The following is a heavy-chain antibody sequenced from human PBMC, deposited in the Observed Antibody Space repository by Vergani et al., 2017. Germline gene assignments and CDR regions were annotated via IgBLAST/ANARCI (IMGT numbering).Heavy chain of an antibody. J-gene: IGHJ5*02. CDR1: GFTFSSYW. V-gene: IGHV3-74*01. Sequence: EVQLVESGGGLVQPGGSLRLSCAASGFTFSSYWMHWVRQAPGKGLVWVSRINSDGRSTSYADSVKGRFTISRDNAKNTLYLQMNSLRAEDTAVYYCATTYYDFWSGFFDPWGQGTLVTVSS. CDR2: INSDGRST. D-gene: IGHD3-3*01. CDR3: ATTYYDFWSGFFDP.